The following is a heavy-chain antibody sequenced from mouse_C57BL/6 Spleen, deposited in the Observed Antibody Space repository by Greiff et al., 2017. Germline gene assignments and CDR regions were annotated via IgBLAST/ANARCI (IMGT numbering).Heavy chain of an antibody. V-gene: IGHV3-6*01. CDR2: ISYDGSN. Sequence: ESGPGLVKPSQSLSLTCSVTGYSITSGYYWNWIRQFPGNKLEWMGYISYDGSNNYNPSLKNRISITRDTSKNQFFLKLNSVTTEDTATYYCARLTGTLDYWGQGTLSQSPQ. CDR1: GYSITSGYY. CDR3: ARLTGTLDY. D-gene: IGHD4-1*01. J-gene: IGHJ2*01.